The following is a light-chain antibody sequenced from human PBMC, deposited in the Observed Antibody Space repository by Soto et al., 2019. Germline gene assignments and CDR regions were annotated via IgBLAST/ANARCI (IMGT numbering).Light chain of an antibody. V-gene: IGLV2-23*01. CDR2: EGS. Sequence: QSLLTQPASVSGSLGKSITISCTGTISDVGRFDVVSWFQQHPVQVPKLIIYEGSRRPSGVSIRFSGSKSGNTASLTISGLQAEDAADYYCCAYVGARTYVFGTVTKVTV. CDR1: ISDVGRFDV. CDR3: CAYVGARTYV. J-gene: IGLJ1*01.